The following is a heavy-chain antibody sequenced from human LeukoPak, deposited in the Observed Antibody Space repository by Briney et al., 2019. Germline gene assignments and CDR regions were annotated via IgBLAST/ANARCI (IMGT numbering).Heavy chain of an antibody. V-gene: IGHV3-21*04. J-gene: IGHJ4*02. CDR3: ARRMDTTMVSTDY. CDR2: ISTDSSYI. Sequence: GGSLRLSCAASEFAFSSYSMNWVRQAPGKGLEWVSSISTDSSYIYYADSVKGRSTISRDNAKNSLYLQMNSLKAEDTAVYYCARRMDTTMVSTDYWGQGTLVTVSS. CDR1: EFAFSSYS. D-gene: IGHD5-18*01.